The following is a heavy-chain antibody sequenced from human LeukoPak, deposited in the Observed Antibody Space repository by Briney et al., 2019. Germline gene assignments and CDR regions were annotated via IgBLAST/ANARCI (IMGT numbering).Heavy chain of an antibody. CDR3: ARDFDY. CDR2: IYYCGSIYFSGSS. CDR1: VGSLSSGSYY. Sequence: SETLSHTCTVSVGSLSSGSYYWGWTRQPPGRGLEWIGSIYYCGSIYFSGSSDYNPSLKSRVTISGDTSKNHFSLRLSSVIAADTAVYYCARDFDYWGQGTLVTVSS. J-gene: IGHJ4*02. V-gene: IGHV4-61*03.